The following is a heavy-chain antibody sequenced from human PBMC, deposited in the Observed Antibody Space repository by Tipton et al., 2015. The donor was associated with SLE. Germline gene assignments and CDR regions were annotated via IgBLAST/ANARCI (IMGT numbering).Heavy chain of an antibody. V-gene: IGHV4-31*03. CDR2: IYYTGST. CDR1: GGSINSGGYY. Sequence: TLSLTCTVSGGSINSGGYYWSWIRQHPGKGLEWIGYIYYTGSTFYNPSLNSRLTISVDTSKNQFSLKLSSVTAADTAVYYCARDGRGYCDNSGCSEYHWFDPWGQGTLVTVSS. CDR3: ARDGRGYCDNSGCSEYHWFDP. D-gene: IGHD2-15*01. J-gene: IGHJ5*02.